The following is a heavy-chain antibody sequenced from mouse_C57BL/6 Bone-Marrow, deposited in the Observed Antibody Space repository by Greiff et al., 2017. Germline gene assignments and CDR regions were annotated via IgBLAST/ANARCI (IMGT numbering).Heavy chain of an antibody. V-gene: IGHV5-12*01. Sequence: EVKLVESGGGLVQPGGSLTLSCAASGFTFSDYYMYWVRQTPEKRLEWVAYISNGGGSTYYPDPVKGRFTISRDTAKNTLYLQMSRLKSEDTAMYCCARLWDGAWFAYWGQGTLVTVSA. CDR3: ARLWDGAWFAY. J-gene: IGHJ3*01. D-gene: IGHD4-1*01. CDR2: ISNGGGST. CDR1: GFTFSDYY.